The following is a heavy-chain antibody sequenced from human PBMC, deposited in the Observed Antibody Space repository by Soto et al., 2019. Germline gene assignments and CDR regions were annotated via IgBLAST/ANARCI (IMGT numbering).Heavy chain of an antibody. D-gene: IGHD5-18*01. Sequence: SETLSLTCTVSGDSISSNNNYWSWIRQPPGEGLEWIGFISYSGTTSYSPSLKSRVAISLDTSKNQFSLKLSSVTAADTAVYYCARASPVVTDVWGQGTTVTVSS. CDR2: ISYSGTT. V-gene: IGHV4-30-4*01. J-gene: IGHJ6*02. CDR3: ARASPVVTDV. CDR1: GDSISSNNNY.